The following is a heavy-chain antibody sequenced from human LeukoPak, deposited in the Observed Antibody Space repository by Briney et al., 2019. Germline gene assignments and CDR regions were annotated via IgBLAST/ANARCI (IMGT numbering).Heavy chain of an antibody. CDR2: IYSDGRT. CDR3: ARVVAAAGTRLFDY. J-gene: IGHJ4*02. CDR1: GGSISPNY. Sequence: SETLSLTCTVSGGSISPNYWSWIRQFPGKGLEWIGFIYSDGRTEYSPSLKSRVTISVDTSKNQFSLKLSSVTAADTAVYYCARVVAAAGTRLFDYWGQGTLVTVSS. V-gene: IGHV4-59*12. D-gene: IGHD6-13*01.